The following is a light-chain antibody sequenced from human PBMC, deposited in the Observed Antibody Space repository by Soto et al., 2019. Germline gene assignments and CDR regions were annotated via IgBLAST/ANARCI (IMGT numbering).Light chain of an antibody. CDR1: QSVSNSY. CDR2: GAS. V-gene: IGKV3-20*01. Sequence: EIVLTQSPATLSLSPGERASLSCRASQSVSNSYLAWYQQKPGQAPRLLIFGASNRANGIPDRFSGSGSGTDFAVTISRLELDDFAVYYCPEYGTAPRTFGQGTKLEIK. J-gene: IGKJ2*01. CDR3: PEYGTAPRT.